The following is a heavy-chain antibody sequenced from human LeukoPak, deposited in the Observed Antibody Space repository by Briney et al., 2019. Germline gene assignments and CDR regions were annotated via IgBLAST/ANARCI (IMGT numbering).Heavy chain of an antibody. Sequence: ETLCRTCTVSGGSISSFYWSWIWQPPGKGLEWIGYMYYSGSTNYNPSLKSRATISVDTPKNQFSLKLSSVTAADTAVYYCARGKLGMEAFDIWGQGTLVTVSS. CDR2: MYYSGST. V-gene: IGHV4-59*01. CDR3: ARGKLGMEAFDI. D-gene: IGHD7-27*01. CDR1: GGSISSFY. J-gene: IGHJ3*02.